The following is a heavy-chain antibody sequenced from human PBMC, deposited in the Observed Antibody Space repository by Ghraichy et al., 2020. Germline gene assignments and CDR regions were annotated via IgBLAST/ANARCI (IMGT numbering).Heavy chain of an antibody. CDR3: AKDRTGFGSASEY. CDR1: GFTFSTYP. J-gene: IGHJ4*02. Sequence: GGSLRLSCAASGFTFSTYPMSWVRQAPGKGLEWVSSISSGGGTTYFADSVKGRFTISRDNSKNTLYLQMNSLRAEDTAVYYCAKDRTGFGSASEYWGQGTLVTVSS. CDR2: ISSGGGTT. D-gene: IGHD6-19*01. V-gene: IGHV3-23*01.